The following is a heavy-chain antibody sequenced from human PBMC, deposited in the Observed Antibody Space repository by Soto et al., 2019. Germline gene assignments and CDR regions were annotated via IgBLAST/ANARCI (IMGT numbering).Heavy chain of an antibody. J-gene: IGHJ4*02. CDR3: ARDGSGGDWRFFDY. Sequence: VQLVESGGGVGQPGRSLRLSCAASGFAFHRYGIHWVRQAPGKGLKWVADIWYDGTTKYSADSVKGRFPVSRDDSETTVYLQMDSLRAGDTAVYYCARDGSGGDWRFFDYWCQGTLVTVSS. D-gene: IGHD3-10*01. CDR2: IWYDGTTK. CDR1: GFAFHRYG. V-gene: IGHV3-33*01.